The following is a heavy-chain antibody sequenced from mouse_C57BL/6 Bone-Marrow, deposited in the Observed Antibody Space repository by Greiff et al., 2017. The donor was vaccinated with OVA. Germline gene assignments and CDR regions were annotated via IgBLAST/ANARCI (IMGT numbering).Heavy chain of an antibody. J-gene: IGHJ2*01. CDR1: GYTFTSYW. CDR2: IHPNSGST. Sequence: QVQLQQPGAELVKPGASVKLSCKASGYTFTSYWMHWVKQRPGQGLEWIGMIHPNSGSTNYNEKFKSKATLTVDKSSSKAYMQLSSLTSEDSAVYYCARDEFYYYGSYWGQGTTLTVSS. V-gene: IGHV1-64*01. D-gene: IGHD1-1*01. CDR3: ARDEFYYYGSY.